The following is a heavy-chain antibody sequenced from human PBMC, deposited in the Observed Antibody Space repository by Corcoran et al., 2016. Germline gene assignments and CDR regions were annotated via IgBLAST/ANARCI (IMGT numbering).Heavy chain of an antibody. CDR2: ISSSSSYI. Sequence: EVQLVESGGGLVKPGGSLRLSCAASGFTFSSYSMNWVRQAPGKGLEWVSSISSSSSYIYYADSVKGRFTISRDNAKNSLYLQMNSLRAEETDVYYCARDGKPGIAVAGPTYYFDYWGQGTLVTVSS. CDR3: ARDGKPGIAVAGPTYYFDY. D-gene: IGHD6-19*01. J-gene: IGHJ4*02. CDR1: GFTFSSYS. V-gene: IGHV3-21*01.